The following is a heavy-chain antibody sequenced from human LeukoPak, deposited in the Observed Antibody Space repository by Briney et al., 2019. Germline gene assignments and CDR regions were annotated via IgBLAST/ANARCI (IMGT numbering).Heavy chain of an antibody. J-gene: IGHJ6*04. CDR1: GFIFSDYC. CDR3: AELGITMIGGV. D-gene: IGHD3-10*02. V-gene: IGHV3-30*02. CDR2: IRYEECNK. Sequence: GGSLRVSCVACGFIFSDYCMHWVRQAPGKGLAWVAFIRYEECNKYYADSVRGRFTHSRDSSKNALYVQMNNLRAGGGHVYDCAELGITMIGGVWGKGTTVTISS.